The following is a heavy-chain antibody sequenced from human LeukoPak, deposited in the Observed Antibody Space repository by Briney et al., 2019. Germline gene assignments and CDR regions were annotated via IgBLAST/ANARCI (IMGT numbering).Heavy chain of an antibody. CDR2: IYYSGST. CDR3: ARASGSILPGFKMATTYYYYYYMDV. Sequence: SETLSLTCTVSGGSISSYYWSWIRQPPGKGLEWIGYIYYSGSTNYNPSLKSRVTISVDTSKNQFSLKLSSVTAEDTAVYYCARASGSILPGFKMATTYYYYYYMDVWGKGTTVTISS. D-gene: IGHD5-24*01. CDR1: GGSISSYY. J-gene: IGHJ6*03. V-gene: IGHV4-59*01.